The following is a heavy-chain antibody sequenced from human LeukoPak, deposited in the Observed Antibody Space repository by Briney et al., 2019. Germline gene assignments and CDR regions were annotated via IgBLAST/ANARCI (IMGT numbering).Heavy chain of an antibody. CDR1: GFTFSSYA. CDR3: AKYSSGWWDC. V-gene: IGHV3-30-3*02. CDR2: ISYDGINK. D-gene: IGHD6-19*01. J-gene: IGHJ4*02. Sequence: PGRSLRLSCAASGFTFSSYAIHWVRQAPGKGLEWVAVISYDGINKYYAESVKGRFTISRDNSKNTVYLQMNSLRAEDTAVYYCAKYSSGWWDCWGQGTLVTVSS.